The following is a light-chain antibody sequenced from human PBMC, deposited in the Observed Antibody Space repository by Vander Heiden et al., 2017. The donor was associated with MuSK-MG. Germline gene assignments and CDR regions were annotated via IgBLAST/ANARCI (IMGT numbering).Light chain of an antibody. CDR2: AAS. Sequence: DIQLTQSPSFLSASVGDRVTITCRASQGISSYLAWYQQNPGKAPKLLIYAASTLQSGVPLRFSGSGSGTEFTLTISTLQREDFATYFCQQLKSYPLTFGGGTKVEI. J-gene: IGKJ4*01. CDR1: QGISSY. V-gene: IGKV1-9*01. CDR3: QQLKSYPLT.